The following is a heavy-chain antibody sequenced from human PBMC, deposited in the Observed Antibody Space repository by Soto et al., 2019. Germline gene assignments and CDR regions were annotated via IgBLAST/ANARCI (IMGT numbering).Heavy chain of an antibody. CDR1: GYTFTSYA. V-gene: IGHV1-3*01. Sequence: ASVKVSCKASGYTFTSYAMHWVRQAPGQRLEWMGWINAGNGNTKYSQKFQGRVTITRDTSASTAYMELSSLRSEDTAVYYCARKMYYYGSGSYYPEYFQHWGQGTLVTVS. J-gene: IGHJ1*01. CDR3: ARKMYYYGSGSYYPEYFQH. D-gene: IGHD3-10*01. CDR2: INAGNGNT.